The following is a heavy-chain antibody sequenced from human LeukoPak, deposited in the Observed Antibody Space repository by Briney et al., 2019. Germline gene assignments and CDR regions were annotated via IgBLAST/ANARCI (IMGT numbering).Heavy chain of an antibody. D-gene: IGHD2-2*01. CDR2: INHSGST. CDR3: AREYCSSTSCPIRYFDY. CDR1: GGSFSGYY. Sequence: SETLSLTCAVYGGSFSGYYWSWIRQPPGKGLEWIGEINHSGSTNYNPPLKSRVTISVDTSKNQFSLKLSSVTAADTAVYYCAREYCSSTSCPIRYFDYWGQGTLVTVSS. V-gene: IGHV4-34*01. J-gene: IGHJ4*02.